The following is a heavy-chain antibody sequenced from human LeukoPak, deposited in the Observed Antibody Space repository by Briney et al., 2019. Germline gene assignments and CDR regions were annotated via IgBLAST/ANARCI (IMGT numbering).Heavy chain of an antibody. CDR2: ISSSSSYI. Sequence: GGSLRLSCAASGSTFSSYSMNWVRQAPGKGLEWVSSISSSSSYIYYADSVKGRFTISRDNAKNSLYLQMNSLRAEDTAVYYCAREGADSSGYFTLWTPAGYFDYWGQGTLVTVSS. J-gene: IGHJ4*02. D-gene: IGHD3-22*01. V-gene: IGHV3-21*01. CDR3: AREGADSSGYFTLWTPAGYFDY. CDR1: GSTFSSYS.